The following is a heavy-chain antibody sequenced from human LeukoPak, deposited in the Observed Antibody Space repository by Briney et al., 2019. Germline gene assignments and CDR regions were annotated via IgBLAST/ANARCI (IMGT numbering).Heavy chain of an antibody. Sequence: GGSLRLSCAASGFTFSNAWMSWVRQAPGKGLEWVGRTKSKTDGGTTDYAAPVKGRFTISRDDSKNTLYLQMNSLKTEDTAVYYCTTDHCSSTSCPVNYWGQGTLVTVSS. J-gene: IGHJ4*02. D-gene: IGHD2-2*01. CDR1: GFTFSNAW. CDR3: TTDHCSSTSCPVNY. CDR2: TKSKTDGGTT. V-gene: IGHV3-15*01.